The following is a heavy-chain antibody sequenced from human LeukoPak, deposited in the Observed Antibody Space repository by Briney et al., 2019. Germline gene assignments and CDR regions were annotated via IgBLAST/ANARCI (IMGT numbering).Heavy chain of an antibody. CDR3: VQGWRDN. CDR2: IKQDSSEK. J-gene: IGHJ4*02. V-gene: IGHV3-7*03. Sequence: GGSLRLSGAASGFTFSDYWMSWVRQAQGKGPEWVANIKQDSSEKYYVDSVKGRFTISRDNAKNSLYLQMNTLRAEDTAVYYCVQGWRDNWGQGTLVTVSS. D-gene: IGHD2-15*01. CDR1: GFTFSDYW.